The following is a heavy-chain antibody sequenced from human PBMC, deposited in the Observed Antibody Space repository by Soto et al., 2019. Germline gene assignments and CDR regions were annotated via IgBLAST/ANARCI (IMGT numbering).Heavy chain of an antibody. J-gene: IGHJ3*01. CDR1: GGSVSSGSYY. V-gene: IGHV4-61*01. CDR2: IYYSGST. CDR3: ARGSSPTDAFDF. Sequence: QVQLQESGPGLVKPSETLSLTCTVSGGSVSSGSYYWSWIRQPPGKGLEWIGYIYYSGSTNYNPSHNRRPTSTVATSKIQFSLRLSPVTAAGAAVQYCARGSSPTDAFDFWGQGTMVTVSS. D-gene: IGHD2-2*01.